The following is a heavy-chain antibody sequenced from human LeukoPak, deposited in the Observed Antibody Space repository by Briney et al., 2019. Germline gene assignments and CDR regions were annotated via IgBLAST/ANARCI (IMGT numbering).Heavy chain of an antibody. D-gene: IGHD3-10*01. V-gene: IGHV3-21*01. Sequence: PGGSLRLSCAASGFTFSDYSMNWVRQAPGEGLEWVSSISSSSTYRYYADSVKGRFTISRDNAKNSLYLQMNSLRAEDTAVYYCARRNLRSGSSPGFDPWGQGTLVTVSS. CDR2: ISSSSTYR. J-gene: IGHJ5*02. CDR3: ARRNLRSGSSPGFDP. CDR1: GFTFSDYS.